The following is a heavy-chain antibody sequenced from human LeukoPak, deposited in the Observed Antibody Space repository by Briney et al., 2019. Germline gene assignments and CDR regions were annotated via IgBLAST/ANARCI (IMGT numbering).Heavy chain of an antibody. CDR1: GGSISSYY. CDR3: ARHRYYYDSSGYYADY. CDR2: IYYSGST. J-gene: IGHJ4*02. Sequence: SETLSLTCTVSGGSISSYYWSWIRQPPGKGLEWIGYIYYSGSTYYNPSLKSRVTISVDTSKNQFSLKLSSVTAADTAVYYCARHRYYYDSSGYYADYWGQGTPATVSS. V-gene: IGHV4-59*04. D-gene: IGHD3-22*01.